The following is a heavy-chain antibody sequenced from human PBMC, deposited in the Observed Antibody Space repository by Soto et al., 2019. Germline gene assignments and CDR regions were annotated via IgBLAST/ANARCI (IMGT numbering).Heavy chain of an antibody. V-gene: IGHV4-59*08. D-gene: IGHD7-27*01. Sequence: SETLSLTCTVSGGSISSYYWSWIRQPPGKGLEWIGYIYYSGSTNYNPSLKSRVTISVDTSKNQFSLKLNSVTAADTAVYYCASQNWGNYGLDVWGQRTTVTVSS. J-gene: IGHJ6*02. CDR1: GGSISSYY. CDR3: ASQNWGNYGLDV. CDR2: IYYSGST.